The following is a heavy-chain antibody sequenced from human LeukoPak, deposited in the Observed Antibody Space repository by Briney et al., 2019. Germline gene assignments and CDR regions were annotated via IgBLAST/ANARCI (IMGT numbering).Heavy chain of an antibody. CDR3: ARGLRWEIDY. CDR1: GYTFTSYD. CDR2: MNPNSGST. D-gene: IGHD1-26*01. V-gene: IGHV1-8*01. Sequence: ASVKVSCKASGYTFTSYDINWVRQAPGQRLEWMGWMNPNSGSTGYAQKFQGRVTMTRNTSISTAYMELSSLRSEDTAVYYCARGLRWEIDYWGQGTLVTVSS. J-gene: IGHJ4*02.